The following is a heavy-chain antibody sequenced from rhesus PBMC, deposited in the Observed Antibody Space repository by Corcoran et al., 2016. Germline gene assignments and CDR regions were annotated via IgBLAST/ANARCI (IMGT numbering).Heavy chain of an antibody. Sequence: QVQLVQSGAEVKTPGTSVKLSCKASGYTFTSYYINWVRQAPGQLLAWMGWINPSNWNTGYAQKFQSRVTMTRDTSTSTAYMELNSLGSEDTAVYYCARGLYSGSYYPLDYWGQGVLVTVSS. CDR1: GYTFTSYY. V-gene: IGHV1-200*01. CDR3: ARGLYSGSYYPLDY. J-gene: IGHJ4*01. D-gene: IGHD3-16*01. CDR2: INPSNWNT.